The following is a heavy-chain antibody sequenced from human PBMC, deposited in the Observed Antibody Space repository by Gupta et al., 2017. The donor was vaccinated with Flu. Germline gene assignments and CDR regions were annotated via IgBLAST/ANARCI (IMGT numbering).Heavy chain of an antibody. CDR1: GFTFSSYA. D-gene: IGHD6-13*01. CDR3: AKDSTSSIAAAGDWFDP. Sequence: EVQLLESGGGLVQPGGSLRLSCAASGFTFSSYAMSWVRQAPGKGLEWVSAISGSGGSTYYADSVKGRFTISRDNSKNTLYLQMNSLRAEDTAVYYCAKDSTSSIAAAGDWFDPWGQGTLVTVSS. J-gene: IGHJ5*02. CDR2: ISGSGGST. V-gene: IGHV3-23*01.